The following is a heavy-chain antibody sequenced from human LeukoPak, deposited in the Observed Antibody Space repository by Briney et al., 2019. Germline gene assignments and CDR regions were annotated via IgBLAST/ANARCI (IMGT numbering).Heavy chain of an antibody. J-gene: IGHJ4*02. CDR1: GFTFGDYY. V-gene: IGHV3-11*04. CDR2: ISSSGNSI. CDR3: ASPHSGSYY. D-gene: IGHD1-26*01. Sequence: PGGSLRLSCAASGFTFGDYYMSWIRQAPGKGLEWVSYISSSGNSISYADSVKGRFTISRDNAKNSLYLQMDSLRAEDTAVYYCASPHSGSYYWGQGTLVTVSS.